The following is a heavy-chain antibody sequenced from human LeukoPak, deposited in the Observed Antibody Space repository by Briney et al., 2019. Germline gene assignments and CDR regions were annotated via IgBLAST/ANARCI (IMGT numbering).Heavy chain of an antibody. CDR2: GGSGGST. CDR3: AKMRGQYYHSYYMDA. J-gene: IGHJ6*03. Sequence: GGSPRLSCAASGFIFSSYAMSWVRRAPGKGLEWVSYGGSGGSTYYADSVKGRFTVSRDNSKSTLYLQMNSLTAEDTAVYYCAKMRGQYYHSYYMDAWGKGTTVTVSS. CDR1: GFIFSSYA. V-gene: IGHV3-23*01.